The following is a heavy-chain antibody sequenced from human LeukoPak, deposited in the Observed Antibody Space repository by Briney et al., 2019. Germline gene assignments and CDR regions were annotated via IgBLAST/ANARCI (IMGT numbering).Heavy chain of an antibody. V-gene: IGHV1-18*01. CDR1: GYTFTSYG. Sequence: ASVKVSCKASGYTFTSYGISWVRQAPGQGLEWMGWISAYNGNTNYAQKLQGRVTMTTDTSTSTAYMELSSLRSEDTAVYYCATTAASIAVAGTYDYWGQGTLVTVSS. D-gene: IGHD6-19*01. J-gene: IGHJ4*02. CDR2: ISAYNGNT. CDR3: ATTAASIAVAGTYDY.